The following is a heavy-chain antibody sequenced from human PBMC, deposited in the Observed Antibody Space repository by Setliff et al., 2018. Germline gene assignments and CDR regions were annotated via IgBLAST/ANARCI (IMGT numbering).Heavy chain of an antibody. V-gene: IGHV1-2*06. D-gene: IGHD3-16*01. J-gene: IGHJ3*02. CDR2: ISPHTGGT. CDR1: GYIFTGYY. Sequence: ASVKVSCKASGYIFTGYYMHWVRQAPGQGLEWMGRISPHTGGTNSAQKFQGRVTMTRDTSVSTVYMELGRLRSDDTAVYFCARDGGGDSDAFDIWGQGTMVTVSS. CDR3: ARDGGGDSDAFDI.